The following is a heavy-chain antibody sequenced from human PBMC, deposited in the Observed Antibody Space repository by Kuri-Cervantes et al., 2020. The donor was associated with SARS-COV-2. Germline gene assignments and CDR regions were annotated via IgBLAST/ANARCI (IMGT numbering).Heavy chain of an antibody. V-gene: IGHV3-21*01. CDR1: GFSFSTYW. CDR3: AREEGGELGEAFDY. J-gene: IGHJ4*02. CDR2: IDSSSYYI. D-gene: IGHD7-27*01. Sequence: GESLKISCAASGFSFSTYWMNWVRPAPGKGLEWVASIDSSSYYIYHADSVKGRLTISRDNAKTSLYLQMNSLKLEDTAVYYCAREEGGELGEAFDYWGQGALVTVSS.